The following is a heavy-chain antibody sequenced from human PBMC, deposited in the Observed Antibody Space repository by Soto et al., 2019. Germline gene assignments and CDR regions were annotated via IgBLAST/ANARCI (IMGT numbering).Heavy chain of an antibody. CDR1: GGSISSGDYY. CDR3: ARVLVTRGFVDY. J-gene: IGHJ4*02. CDR2: IYYSGST. Sequence: SETLSLTCTVSGGSISSGDYYWSWIRQPPGKGLEWIGYIYYSGSTYYNPSLKSRVTISVGTSKNQFSLKLSSVTAADTAVYYCARVLVTRGFVDYWGQGTLVTVSS. D-gene: IGHD5-18*01. V-gene: IGHV4-30-4*01.